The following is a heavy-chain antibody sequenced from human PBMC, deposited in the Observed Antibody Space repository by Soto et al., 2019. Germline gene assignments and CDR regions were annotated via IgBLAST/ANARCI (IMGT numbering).Heavy chain of an antibody. CDR2: IYYSGST. D-gene: IGHD3-10*01. Sequence: TLSLTCTVSGGSISSGDYYWSWIRQPPGKGLEWIGYIYYSGSTYYNPSLKSRVTISVDTSKNQFSLKLSSVTAADTAVYYCARDWSSMVRGVIHYGMDVWGQGTTVTVSS. CDR3: ARDWSSMVRGVIHYGMDV. V-gene: IGHV4-30-4*01. J-gene: IGHJ6*02. CDR1: GGSISSGDYY.